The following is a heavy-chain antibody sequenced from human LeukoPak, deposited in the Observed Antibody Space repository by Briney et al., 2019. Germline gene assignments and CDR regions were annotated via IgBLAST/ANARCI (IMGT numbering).Heavy chain of an antibody. V-gene: IGHV4-59*08. CDR3: ARVGHIAAAGTYDY. J-gene: IGHJ4*02. D-gene: IGHD6-13*01. CDR1: GGSICSHH. CDR2: IFYSGSP. Sequence: SETLSLICTVSGGSICSHHWRWLRQPPGKGVEWFVNIFYSGSPNYNPSLRSRVTISSDTSKNQFSLKLSSVTAADTAVYFCARVGHIAAAGTYDYWGQGTLVTVSS.